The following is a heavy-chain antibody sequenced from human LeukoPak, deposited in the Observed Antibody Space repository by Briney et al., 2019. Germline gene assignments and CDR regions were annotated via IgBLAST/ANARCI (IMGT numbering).Heavy chain of an antibody. Sequence: PGGSLRLSCAASGFPFSSYAMSWVRQAPGKGLEWVSLISSSGASTYYADSVEGRFTISRDNSKHTLYLQMNGLRAEDTAVCFCAKSLDRHSSGDNFDYWGQGTLVTVSS. CDR1: GFPFSSYA. CDR2: ISSSGAST. D-gene: IGHD6-25*01. CDR3: AKSLDRHSSGDNFDY. J-gene: IGHJ4*02. V-gene: IGHV3-23*01.